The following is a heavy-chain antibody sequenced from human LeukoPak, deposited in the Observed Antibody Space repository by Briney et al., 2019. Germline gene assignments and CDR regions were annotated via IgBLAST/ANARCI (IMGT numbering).Heavy chain of an antibody. CDR1: GFTFSSYS. CDR3: ASPYGSGSYYVVDY. D-gene: IGHD3-10*01. CDR2: ISSSSSYI. V-gene: IGHV3-21*01. Sequence: PGGSLRLSCAASGFTFSSYSMNWVRQAPGKGLEWVSSISSSSSYIYYADSVKGRFTISRDNSKNTLYLQMNSLRAEDTAVYYCASPYGSGSYYVVDYWGQGTLVTVSS. J-gene: IGHJ4*02.